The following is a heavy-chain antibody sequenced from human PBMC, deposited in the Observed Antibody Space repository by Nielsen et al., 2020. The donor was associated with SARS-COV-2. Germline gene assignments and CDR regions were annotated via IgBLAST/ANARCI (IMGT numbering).Heavy chain of an antibody. V-gene: IGHV3-30*18. CDR3: AKTAFRYCSGGSCYFDY. CDR1: GFTFSSYG. CDR2: ISYDGSNK. D-gene: IGHD2-15*01. Sequence: GGSLRLSCAASGFTFSSYGMHWVRQAPGKGLEWVAVISYDGSNKYYADSVKGRFTISRDNFKNTLYLQMNSLRAEDTAVYYCAKTAFRYCSGGSCYFDYWGQGTLVTVSS. J-gene: IGHJ4*02.